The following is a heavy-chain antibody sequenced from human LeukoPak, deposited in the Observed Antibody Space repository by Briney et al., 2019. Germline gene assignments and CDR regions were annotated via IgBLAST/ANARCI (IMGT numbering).Heavy chain of an antibody. D-gene: IGHD5-24*01. CDR3: ARAKDGTNILDY. CDR2: INSDGSRT. V-gene: IGHV3-74*01. J-gene: IGHJ4*02. Sequence: GGSLRLSCAASGFTFSSYWMHWVRQAPGKGLVWVSRINSDGSRTSYADSVKGRFTISRDNAKNTLYLQMDSLRAEDTAVYYCARAKDGTNILDYWGQGTLVTVSS. CDR1: GFTFSSYW.